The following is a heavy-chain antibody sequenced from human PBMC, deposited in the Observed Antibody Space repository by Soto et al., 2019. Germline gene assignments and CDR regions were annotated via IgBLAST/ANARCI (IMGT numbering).Heavy chain of an antibody. D-gene: IGHD2-21*02. J-gene: IGHJ5*02. V-gene: IGHV1-58*01. CDR1: GFTFTSSA. CDR2: IVVGSGNT. CDR3: AAEGYCGGDCYSGFDP. Sequence: VASVKVSCKASGFTFTSSAVQWVRQARGQRLEWIGWIVVGSGNTNYAQKFQERVTITRDMSTSTAYMELSSLRSEDTAVYYCAAEGYCGGDCYSGFDPWGQGTLVTVS.